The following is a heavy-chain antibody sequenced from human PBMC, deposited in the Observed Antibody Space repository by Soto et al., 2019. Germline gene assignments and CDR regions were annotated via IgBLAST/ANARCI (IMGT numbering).Heavy chain of an antibody. D-gene: IGHD6-19*01. CDR2: ISYVGSNK. J-gene: IGHJ4*02. CDR1: GFTFSSYA. Sequence: QVQLVESGGGVVQPGRSLRLSCAASGFTFSSYAMHWVGQAPGKGLEGVAVISYVGSNKYYADSVKGRFTISRDNSKNTLYLQMNSLRAEDTAVYYCARAPLVGSSGFYPPGGVDYWGQGTLVTVSS. CDR3: ARAPLVGSSGFYPPGGVDY. V-gene: IGHV3-30-3*01.